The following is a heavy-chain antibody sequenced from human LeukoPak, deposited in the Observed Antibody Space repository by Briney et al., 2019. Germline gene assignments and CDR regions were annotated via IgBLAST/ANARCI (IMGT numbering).Heavy chain of an antibody. CDR3: ARGEYSSSPVDY. D-gene: IGHD6-6*01. CDR1: GGSISSYY. J-gene: IGHJ4*02. CDR2: IYYSGST. Sequence: SETLSLTCTVSGGSISSYYWSWIRQPPGKGPEWIGYIYYSGSTNYNPSLKSRVTISVDTSKNQFSLKLSSVTAADTAVYYCARGEYSSSPVDYWGQGTLVTVSS. V-gene: IGHV4-59*01.